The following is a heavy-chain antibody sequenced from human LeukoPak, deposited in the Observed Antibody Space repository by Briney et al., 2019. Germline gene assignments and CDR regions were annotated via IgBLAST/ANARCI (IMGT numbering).Heavy chain of an antibody. CDR2: LYSDGNT. Sequence: RGSLRLSCAASGFTVITNDMTWVRPAPGKGLEWVSVLYSDGNTKYADSVQGRFTISRDNSKNTLYLEMNSLSPDDTAVYYCARGVEPLAANTLAYWGQGTLVTVSS. D-gene: IGHD1-14*01. J-gene: IGHJ4*02. V-gene: IGHV3-53*01. CDR3: ARGVEPLAANTLAY. CDR1: GFTVITND.